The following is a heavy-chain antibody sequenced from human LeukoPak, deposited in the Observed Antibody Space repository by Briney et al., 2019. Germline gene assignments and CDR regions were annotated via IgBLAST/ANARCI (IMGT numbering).Heavy chain of an antibody. J-gene: IGHJ4*02. D-gene: IGHD3-9*01. CDR2: IKSKTDGGTT. CDR3: AKDPPIVTTTPLYYFEW. Sequence: GGSLRLSCAASGFTFSHAWMSWVRQAPGKGLEWVGRIKSKTDGGTTDYAAPVKGRFTISRDDSKNTLYLQMNSLRAEDTAVYYCAKDPPIVTTTPLYYFEWWGQGTQVTVSS. V-gene: IGHV3-15*01. CDR1: GFTFSHAW.